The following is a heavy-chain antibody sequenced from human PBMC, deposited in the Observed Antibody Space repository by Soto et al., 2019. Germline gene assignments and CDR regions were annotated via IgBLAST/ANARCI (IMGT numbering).Heavy chain of an antibody. V-gene: IGHV4-34*01. CDR3: ARGNYYDTL. CDR2: INHSGST. Sequence: LSLTCAVYGGSFSGYYWSWIRQPPGKGLEWIGEINHSGSTNYNPSLKSRVTISVDTSKNQFSLKLSSVTAADTAVYYCARGNYYDTLWGQGTLVTVPQ. CDR1: GGSFSGYY. J-gene: IGHJ4*02. D-gene: IGHD3-22*01.